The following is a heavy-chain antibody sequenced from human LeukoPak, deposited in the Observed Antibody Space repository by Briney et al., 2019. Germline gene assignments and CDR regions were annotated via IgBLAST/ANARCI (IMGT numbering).Heavy chain of an antibody. V-gene: IGHV3-30*12. J-gene: IGHJ3*02. CDR2: ISYDGSNK. CDR1: GFTFSSYG. CDR3: ARHTYDSLTGSEDAFDI. D-gene: IGHD3-9*01. Sequence: PGGSLRLSCAASGFTFSSYGMHWVRQAPGKGLEWVAVISYDGSNKYYADSVKGRFTISRDNSKNSLFLQMNSLRAEDTAVYYCARHTYDSLTGSEDAFDIWGQGTMVTISS.